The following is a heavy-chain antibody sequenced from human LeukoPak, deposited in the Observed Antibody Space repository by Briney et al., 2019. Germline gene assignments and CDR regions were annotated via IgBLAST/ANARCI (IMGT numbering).Heavy chain of an antibody. Sequence: SETLSLTCTVSGGSISSGGYYWSWIRQPPGKGLEWIGYIYHSGSTYYNPSLKSRVTISVDRSKNQFSLKLSSVTAADTAVYYCARARDTAMVSDWGQGTLVTVSS. V-gene: IGHV4-30-2*01. CDR1: GGSISSGGYY. D-gene: IGHD5-18*01. J-gene: IGHJ4*02. CDR2: IYHSGST. CDR3: ARARDTAMVSD.